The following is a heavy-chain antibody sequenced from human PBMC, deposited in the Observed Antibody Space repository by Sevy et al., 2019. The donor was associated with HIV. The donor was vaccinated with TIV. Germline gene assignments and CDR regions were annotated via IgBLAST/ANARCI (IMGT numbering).Heavy chain of an antibody. V-gene: IGHV3-23*01. CDR3: ARPSPRIAAAASAFYDN. CDR1: GYSFSSYA. Sequence: GGSLRLSCVVSGYSFSSYAISWVRQAPGKGLEWVSTINGRGGSTYYADSVKGRCTISRDNPKNTLFLQMINLRVDDTASYYCARPSPRIAAAASAFYDNWGQGTLVTVSS. CDR2: INGRGGST. D-gene: IGHD6-13*01. J-gene: IGHJ4*02.